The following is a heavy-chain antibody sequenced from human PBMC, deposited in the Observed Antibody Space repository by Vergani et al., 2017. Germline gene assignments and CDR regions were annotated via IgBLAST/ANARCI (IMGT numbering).Heavy chain of an antibody. CDR2: IDHTGRS. D-gene: IGHD4-11*01. V-gene: IGHV4-34*01. CDR1: GGSFTSYH. Sequence: QVQLQQWGGGLLKPSETLSLTCVVNGGSFTSYHWTWIRQSPGAGLEWVGDIDHTGRSDYNPSLKSRLTMSVDKSRNQFSLPLNPLTATDPAIYFCARVYTETNGHLCYYYFMGVWGQGTAVTVS. J-gene: IGHJ6*01. CDR3: ARVYTETNGHLCYYYFMGV.